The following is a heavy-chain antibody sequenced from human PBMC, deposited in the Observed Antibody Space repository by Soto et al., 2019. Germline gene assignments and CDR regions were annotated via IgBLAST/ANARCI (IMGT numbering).Heavy chain of an antibody. Sequence: SQTLSLTCAISGDSVSSNSAAWNWIRQSPSRGLEWLGRTYYRSKWYNDYAVSVKSRITINPDTSKNQFSLQLNSVTPEDTAVYYCARDRVAAAGPGRYYYYGMDVWGQGATVTVSS. CDR2: TYYRSKWYN. D-gene: IGHD6-13*01. J-gene: IGHJ6*02. V-gene: IGHV6-1*01. CDR1: GDSVSSNSAA. CDR3: ARDRVAAAGPGRYYYYGMDV.